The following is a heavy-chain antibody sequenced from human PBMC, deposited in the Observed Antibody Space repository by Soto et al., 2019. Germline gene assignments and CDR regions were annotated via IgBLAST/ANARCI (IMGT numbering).Heavy chain of an antibody. D-gene: IGHD6-13*01. CDR3: ARDQALAAAAQTYYSYMYV. V-gene: IGHV3-66*01. Sequence: GGSLRLSCAASGFTVSSNYMSWVRQAPEKGLEWVSVIYSGGSTYYAHSVKGRFTISRHNSKDTLYLQMNSLRAEDTAVYFCARDQALAAAAQTYYSYMYVWGKGSTFTVSS. CDR1: GFTVSSNY. J-gene: IGHJ6*03. CDR2: IYSGGST.